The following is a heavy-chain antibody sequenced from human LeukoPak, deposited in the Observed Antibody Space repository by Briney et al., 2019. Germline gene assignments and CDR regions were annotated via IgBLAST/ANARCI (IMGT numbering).Heavy chain of an antibody. Sequence: GGSLRLSCAASGFTVSDYYMSWVRQAPGKGLECGSVISSGGSAYYADSVKGRFTISRDSSKNTLYLQMNSLRGEDTAVYYCARESSYYDILTGYRNYFFDYWGQGTLVTVSS. V-gene: IGHV3-66*01. CDR2: ISSGGSA. CDR1: GFTVSDYY. CDR3: ARESSYYDILTGYRNYFFDY. J-gene: IGHJ4*02. D-gene: IGHD3-9*01.